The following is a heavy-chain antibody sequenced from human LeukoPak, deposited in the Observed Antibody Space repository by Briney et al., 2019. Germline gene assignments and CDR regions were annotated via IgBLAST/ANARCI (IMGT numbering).Heavy chain of an antibody. Sequence: SVKVSCKASGGTFSSYAISWVRQAPGQGLEWMGGIIPIFGTANYAQKFQGRVTITADESTSTAYMELSSLRSEDTAVYYCARTEDTAMVYFDYWGQGPLVPVSS. D-gene: IGHD5-18*01. CDR1: GGTFSSYA. CDR2: IIPIFGTA. V-gene: IGHV1-69*13. J-gene: IGHJ4*02. CDR3: ARTEDTAMVYFDY.